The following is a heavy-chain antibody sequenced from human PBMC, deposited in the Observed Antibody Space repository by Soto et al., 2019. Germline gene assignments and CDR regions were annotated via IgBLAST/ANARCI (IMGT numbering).Heavy chain of an antibody. CDR1: GFTFIAYD. CDR2: IGTAGAGDT. V-gene: IGHV3-13*01. J-gene: IGHJ6*02. Sequence: GESPSLSCSASGFTFIAYDMHWVRQSPGKGLEWVSAIGTAGAGDTYYPGSVKGRFTISRDNAKNSLYLQMNSLRVGDTAVYYGARLVPRETINGMDFRGQGITVSV. D-gene: IGHD1-20*01. CDR3: ARLVPRETINGMDF.